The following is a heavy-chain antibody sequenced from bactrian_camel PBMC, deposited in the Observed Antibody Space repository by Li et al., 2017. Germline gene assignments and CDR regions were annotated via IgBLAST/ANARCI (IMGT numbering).Heavy chain of an antibody. V-gene: IGHV3S28*01. CDR1: GFIFSTYY. Sequence: QLVESGGGLVQPGGSLRLSCAASGFIFSTYYMTWVRQTPGKGLEWVSAVNNDGGSAYYADSVRGRFTISKDKPENTLYLQINSLKPEDTAMYYCAAVWDCAGGTPVYWGQGTQVTVS. D-gene: IGHD7*01. J-gene: IGHJ4*01. CDR3: AAVWDCAGGTPVY. CDR2: VNNDGGSA.